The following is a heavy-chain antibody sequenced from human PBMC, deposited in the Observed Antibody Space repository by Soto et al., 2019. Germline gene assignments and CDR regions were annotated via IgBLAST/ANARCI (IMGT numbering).Heavy chain of an antibody. Sequence: SETLSLTCTVSGGSISSSSYYWGWIRQPPGKGLEWIGSIYYSGSTYYNPSLKSRVTISVDTSKNQFSLKLSSVTAADTAVYYCARLPYYDFWSGYYGANWFDPWGQGTLVTVSS. CDR2: IYYSGST. V-gene: IGHV4-39*01. CDR1: GGSISSSSYY. CDR3: ARLPYYDFWSGYYGANWFDP. J-gene: IGHJ5*02. D-gene: IGHD3-3*01.